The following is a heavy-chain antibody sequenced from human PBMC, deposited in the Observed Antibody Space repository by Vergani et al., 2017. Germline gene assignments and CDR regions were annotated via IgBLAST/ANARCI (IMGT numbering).Heavy chain of an antibody. CDR1: GYTFTSYG. CDR3: ASNLGGATTNDYGGNSLDY. V-gene: IGHV1-18*04. Sequence: QVQLVQSGAEVKKPGASVKVSCKASGYTFTSYGISWVRQAPGQGLEWMGWISAYNGNTNYAQKLQGRVTITADKSTSTAYMELSSLRSEDTAVYYCASNLGGATTNDYGGNSLDYWGQGTLVTVSS. J-gene: IGHJ4*02. CDR2: ISAYNGNT. D-gene: IGHD4-23*01.